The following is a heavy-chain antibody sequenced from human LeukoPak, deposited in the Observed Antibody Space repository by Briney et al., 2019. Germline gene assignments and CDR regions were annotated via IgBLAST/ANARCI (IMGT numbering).Heavy chain of an antibody. CDR2: MNPNSGNT. CDR3: ARGAPYSSSSGLAFDI. V-gene: IGHV1-8*01. J-gene: IGHJ3*02. D-gene: IGHD6-6*01. Sequence: GASVKVSCKASGYTFTSYDINWVRQATGQGLEWMGWMNPNSGNTGYAQKFQGRVTMTRNTSISTAYMELSSLRSEDTAVYYCARGAPYSSSSGLAFDIWGQGTMVTVSS. CDR1: GYTFTSYD.